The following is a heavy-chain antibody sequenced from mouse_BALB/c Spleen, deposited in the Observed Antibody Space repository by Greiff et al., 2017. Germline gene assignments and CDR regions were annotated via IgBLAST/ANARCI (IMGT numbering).Heavy chain of an antibody. V-gene: IGHV5-17*02. Sequence: EVQLLQSGAGLVQPGASRKLSCAASGFTFSGFAMHWVRQDPEKGLEWVAYISSGSSTTYYADTVKGRSTISRDNPTNTLFLQMTSLRSEDTAMYDCERKEEYDDIDYWGQGTTLTVSS. CDR1: GFTFSGFA. J-gene: IGHJ2*01. CDR2: ISSGSSTT. CDR3: ERKEEYDDIDY. D-gene: IGHD2-12*01.